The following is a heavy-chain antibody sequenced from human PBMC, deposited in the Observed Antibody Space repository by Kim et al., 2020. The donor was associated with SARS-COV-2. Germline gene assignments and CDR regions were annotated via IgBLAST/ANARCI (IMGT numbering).Heavy chain of an antibody. CDR1: GYTFTSYY. V-gene: IGHV1-46*01. Sequence: ASVKVSCKASGYTFTSYYMHWVRQAPGQGLEWMGIINPSGGSTSYAQKFQGRVTMTRDTSTSTFYMELSSLRSEDTAVYYCARDHLQTTVVHPVSSYYGMDVWGQGTTVTVSS. CDR2: INPSGGST. D-gene: IGHD4-17*01. CDR3: ARDHLQTTVVHPVSSYYGMDV. J-gene: IGHJ6*02.